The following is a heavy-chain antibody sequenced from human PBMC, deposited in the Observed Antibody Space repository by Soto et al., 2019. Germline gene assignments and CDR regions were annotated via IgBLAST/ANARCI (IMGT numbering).Heavy chain of an antibody. CDR2: ICFCGRT. Sequence: SETLSLTCTVSGDSVSRGDYYWTWIRQPPGKGLEWVGHICFCGRTNYIPSLESRVTISLDTSKNQFSLKLTSVTAADTAVYYCARVPIDTYMIYWSDPWGQGTRVTVSS. CDR1: GDSVSRGDYY. D-gene: IGHD3-16*01. V-gene: IGHV4-61*08. J-gene: IGHJ5*02. CDR3: ARVPIDTYMIYWSDP.